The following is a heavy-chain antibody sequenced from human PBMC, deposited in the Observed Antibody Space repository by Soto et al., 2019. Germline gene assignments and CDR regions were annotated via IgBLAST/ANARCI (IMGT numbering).Heavy chain of an antibody. CDR1: GLRFTSYS. CDR3: ASQFGEYPWDD. V-gene: IGHV3-30-3*01. D-gene: IGHD3-10*01. CDR2: ISYDGNNA. J-gene: IGHJ4*02. Sequence: QVQLVESGGGVVQPGRSLRLSCAASGLRFTSYSMHWVCQAPGKGLEWVAVISYDGNNAYYADSVKGRFTVSRDNSKNTLYLQMNSLTIEDTAVYYCASQFGEYPWDDWGQGTLVTVSS.